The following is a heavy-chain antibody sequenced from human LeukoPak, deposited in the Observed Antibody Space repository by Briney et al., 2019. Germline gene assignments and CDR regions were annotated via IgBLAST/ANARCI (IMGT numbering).Heavy chain of an antibody. V-gene: IGHV3-7*02. CDR3: ASGYYDRDH. CDR1: GFAFSNYW. D-gene: IGHD3-22*01. J-gene: IGHJ4*02. CDR2: INQDGSEK. Sequence: GGSLRLSCAASGFAFSNYWMTWGRQAPGKGLEWVAHINQDGSEKYYVGSVKGRFTISRDNAKSSLFLQMNSLTAEDTAVYYCASGYYDRDHWGQGTLVSVSS.